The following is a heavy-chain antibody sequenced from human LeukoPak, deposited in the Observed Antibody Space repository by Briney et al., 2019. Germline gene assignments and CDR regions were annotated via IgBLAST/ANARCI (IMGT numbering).Heavy chain of an antibody. CDR2: IYYSGRT. D-gene: IGHD6-13*01. CDR1: GDSISSGGYY. V-gene: IGHV4-31*03. CDR3: ARLRAASGSFGY. Sequence: SETLSLTSTVSGDSISSGGYYWSWIRQHPGKGLEWIGYIYYSGRTFHNPSLKSRLTISVDTSKTQFSLKLTSVTAADTAVYFCARLRAASGSFGYWGQGTLVTVSS. J-gene: IGHJ4*02.